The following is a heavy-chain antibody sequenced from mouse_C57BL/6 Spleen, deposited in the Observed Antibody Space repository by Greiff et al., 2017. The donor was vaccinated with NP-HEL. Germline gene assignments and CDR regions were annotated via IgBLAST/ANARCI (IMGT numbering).Heavy chain of an antibody. CDR2: IDPSDSYT. J-gene: IGHJ2*01. CDR3: ARLDYYGSSSYFDY. Sequence: VQLQQSGAELVMPGASVKLSCKASGYTFTSYWMHWVKQRPGQGLEWIGEIDPSDSYTNYNQKFKGKSTLTVDKSSSTAYMQLSSLTSEDSAVYYCARLDYYGSSSYFDYWGQGTTLTVSS. D-gene: IGHD1-1*01. CDR1: GYTFTSYW. V-gene: IGHV1-69*01.